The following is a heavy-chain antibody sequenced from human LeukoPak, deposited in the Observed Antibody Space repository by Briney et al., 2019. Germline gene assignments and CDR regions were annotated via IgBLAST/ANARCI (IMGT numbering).Heavy chain of an antibody. V-gene: IGHV4-4*07. CDR1: GGSISGYF. CDR2: IYTSGST. J-gene: IGHJ3*02. CDR3: ARANMITFGGVIARLDAFDI. Sequence: PSETLSLTCSVSGGSISGYFWSWIRQPAGKGLEWIGRIYTSGSTNYNPSLKSRVTISVDTSKNQFSLKLSSVTAADTAVYYCARANMITFGGVIARLDAFDIWGRGTMVTVSS. D-gene: IGHD3-16*02.